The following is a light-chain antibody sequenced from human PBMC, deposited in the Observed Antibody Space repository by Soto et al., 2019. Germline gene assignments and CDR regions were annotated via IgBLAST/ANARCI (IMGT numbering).Light chain of an antibody. CDR3: QQAYSFPIT. CDR1: QDIAGY. J-gene: IGKJ5*01. V-gene: IGKV1D-12*01. Sequence: DIQVTQSPSSVSASVGDRFAMTCGASQDIAGYLAWYQHKPGRTPELLIHGASRLQSGVPARFSGSGSGTDFTLSINSLQPEDFATYYCQQAYSFPITFGQGTRLEIK. CDR2: GAS.